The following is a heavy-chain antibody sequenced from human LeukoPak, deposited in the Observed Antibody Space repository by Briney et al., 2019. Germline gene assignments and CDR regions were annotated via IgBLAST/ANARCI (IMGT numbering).Heavy chain of an antibody. CDR3: ASSPRGVY. V-gene: IGHV3-7*05. Sequence: AGGSLRLSCAASGFTFGSYWMSWVRQAPGKRLDWVATIKEDGSDKYYVDSVKGRFTISRDNVKKSVYLQMNSLRAEDTAVYFCASSPRGVYWGQGTLVTVSS. CDR1: GFTFGSYW. J-gene: IGHJ4*02. D-gene: IGHD3-10*01. CDR2: IKEDGSDK.